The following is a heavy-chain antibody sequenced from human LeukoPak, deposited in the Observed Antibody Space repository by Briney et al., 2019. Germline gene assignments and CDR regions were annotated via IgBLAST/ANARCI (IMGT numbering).Heavy chain of an antibody. CDR1: GGSISSYY. CDR3: ARGMTTVVTLNWFDP. D-gene: IGHD4-23*01. Sequence: SETLSLTCTVSGGSISSYYWSWIRQPPGKGLEWIGYIYYSGSTNYNPSLKSRVTISVDTSKNQFSLKLSSVTAADTAVYYCARGMTTVVTLNWFDPWGQGTLVTVSS. J-gene: IGHJ5*02. CDR2: IYYSGST. V-gene: IGHV4-59*12.